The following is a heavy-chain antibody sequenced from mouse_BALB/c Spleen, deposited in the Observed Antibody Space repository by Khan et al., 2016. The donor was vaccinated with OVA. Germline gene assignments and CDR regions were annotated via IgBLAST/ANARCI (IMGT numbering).Heavy chain of an antibody. CDR1: GYTFTSYW. CDR3: ARDSIDY. V-gene: IGHV1-7*01. Sequence: QMQLEESGAELAKPGASVKMSCKASGYTFTSYWMHWVKQRPGQGLEWIGYINPSSGYTEYNQNFKDKATLTADKSSSTAYMQLSSLTSEDSAVYYCARDSIDYWGQGTTLTVSS. J-gene: IGHJ2*01. CDR2: INPSSGYT.